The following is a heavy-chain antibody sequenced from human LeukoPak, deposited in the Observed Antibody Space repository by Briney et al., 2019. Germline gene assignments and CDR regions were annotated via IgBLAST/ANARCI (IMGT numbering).Heavy chain of an antibody. D-gene: IGHD3-22*01. CDR3: AGGRTYYYDSIGYYY. CDR1: GFPFSSFA. V-gene: IGHV3-30*04. CDR2: ISYDGSNK. Sequence: GGSLRLSCAASGFPFSSFAMRGVRQAPGKGLAWVAGISYDGSNKYYADSVKGRFTISRDNSKNTLYLQMNSLRAEDTAVYYCAGGRTYYYDSIGYYYWGQGTLVTVSS. J-gene: IGHJ4*02.